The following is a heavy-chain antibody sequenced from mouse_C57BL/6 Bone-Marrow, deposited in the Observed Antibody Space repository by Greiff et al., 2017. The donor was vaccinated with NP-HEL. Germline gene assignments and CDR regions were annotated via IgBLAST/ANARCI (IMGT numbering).Heavy chain of an antibody. Sequence: EVQLQQSGPELVKPGASVKISCKASGYTFTDYYMNWVKQSHGKSLEWIGDINPNNGGTSYNQKFKGKATLTVDKSSSTAYMELRSLTSEDSAVYYCARWGGYWGQGTTLTVSS. CDR1: GYTFTDYY. V-gene: IGHV1-26*01. J-gene: IGHJ2*01. CDR2: INPNNGGT. CDR3: ARWGGY.